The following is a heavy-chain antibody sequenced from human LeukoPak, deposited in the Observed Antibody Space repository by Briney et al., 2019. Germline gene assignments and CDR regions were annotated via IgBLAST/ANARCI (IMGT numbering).Heavy chain of an antibody. D-gene: IGHD3-22*01. Sequence: SETLSLTCTVSGGSISSSSYYWGWIRQPPGKGLEWIGSVYYSGSTYYNPSLKSRVTISVDTSKNQFSLKLSSVTAADTAVYYCARVGGYYDSSGYYFDYWGQGTLVTVSS. V-gene: IGHV4-39*07. CDR2: VYYSGST. CDR1: GGSISSSSYY. J-gene: IGHJ4*02. CDR3: ARVGGYYDSSGYYFDY.